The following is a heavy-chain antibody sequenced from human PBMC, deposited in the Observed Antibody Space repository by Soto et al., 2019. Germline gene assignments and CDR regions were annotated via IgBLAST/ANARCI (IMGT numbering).Heavy chain of an antibody. D-gene: IGHD3-22*01. J-gene: IGHJ6*02. CDR3: ARLKRCKGYDSSGYCKGLGMDV. V-gene: IGHV4-34*01. Sequence: SETLSLTCAVYGGSFSGYYWSWIRQPPGKGLEWIGEINHSGSTNYNPSLKSRVTISVDTSKNQFSLKLSSVTAADTAVYYCARLKRCKGYDSSGYCKGLGMDVWGQGTTVTVSS. CDR1: GGSFSGYY. CDR2: INHSGST.